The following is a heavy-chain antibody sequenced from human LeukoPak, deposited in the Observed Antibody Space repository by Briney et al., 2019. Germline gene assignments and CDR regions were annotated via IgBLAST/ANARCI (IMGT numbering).Heavy chain of an antibody. V-gene: IGHV1-2*02. J-gene: IGHJ5*02. Sequence: ASVKVSCKASGYTFTGYYMHWVRQAPGQGLEWMGWINPNSGGTNYAQKFQGRVTMTRDTSTSTVYMELSSLRSEDTAVYYCAREHYDILTGYWGSSWFDPWGQGTLVTVSS. D-gene: IGHD3-9*01. CDR3: AREHYDILTGYWGSSWFDP. CDR1: GYTFTGYY. CDR2: INPNSGGT.